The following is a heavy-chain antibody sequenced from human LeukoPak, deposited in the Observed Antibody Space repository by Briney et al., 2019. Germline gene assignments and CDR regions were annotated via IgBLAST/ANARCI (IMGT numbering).Heavy chain of an antibody. V-gene: IGHV4-39*07. CDR1: GGSISSSSYY. J-gene: IGHJ5*02. CDR3: ARAAGYSSSWYPNNWFDP. CDR2: IYYSGST. Sequence: SETLSLTCTVSGGSISSSSYYWGWIRQPPGKGLEWIGSIYYSGSTYYNPSLKSRVTISVDTSKNQFSLKLSSVTAADTAVYYCARAAGYSSSWYPNNWFDPWGQGTLVTVSS. D-gene: IGHD6-13*01.